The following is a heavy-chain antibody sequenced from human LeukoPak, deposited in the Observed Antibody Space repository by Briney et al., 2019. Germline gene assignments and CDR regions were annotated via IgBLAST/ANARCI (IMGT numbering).Heavy chain of an antibody. V-gene: IGHV1-2*02. CDR2: INPNSGGT. Sequence: ASVKVSCKASGYTFTDYYMHWVRQAPGQGLEWMGWINPNSGGTNYAQKFQGRVTMTRDTSISTAYMELSRLRSDDTAVYCCQLQSMVRGVNDDYWGQGTLVTVSS. CDR1: GYTFTDYY. J-gene: IGHJ4*02. CDR3: QLQSMVRGVNDDY. D-gene: IGHD3-10*01.